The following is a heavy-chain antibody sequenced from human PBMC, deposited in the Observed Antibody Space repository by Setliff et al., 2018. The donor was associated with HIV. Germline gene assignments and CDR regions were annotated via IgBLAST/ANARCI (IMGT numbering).Heavy chain of an antibody. CDR3: ARDPYCSGDGCFRYYQH. Sequence: SETLSLTCSISGGFISSYYWTWIRQAPGKGLEWIGHVYYTGSTNYNPSVKSRVTISVDTSKNQFSLNLSSVTAADTAIYFCARDPYCSGDGCFRYYQHWGRGTLVTVSS. CDR1: GGFISSYY. CDR2: VYYTGST. V-gene: IGHV4-59*12. J-gene: IGHJ1*01. D-gene: IGHD2-15*01.